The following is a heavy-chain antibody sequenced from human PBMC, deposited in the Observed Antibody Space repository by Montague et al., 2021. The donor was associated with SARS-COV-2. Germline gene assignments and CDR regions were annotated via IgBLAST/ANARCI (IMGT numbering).Heavy chain of an antibody. V-gene: IGHV4-39*07. Sequence: SETLSLTCTFSGGSISTIVNFWGWIRQPPGKGLEWIGSISYTGSTYHNPSLKSRVTMSVDTSKNQFSLKLNSVTAADTAVYYCARSGAPGTTVTYPYWGQGTLVTVSS. D-gene: IGHD4-11*01. CDR1: GGSISTIVNF. CDR3: ARSGAPGTTVTYPY. CDR2: ISYTGST. J-gene: IGHJ4*02.